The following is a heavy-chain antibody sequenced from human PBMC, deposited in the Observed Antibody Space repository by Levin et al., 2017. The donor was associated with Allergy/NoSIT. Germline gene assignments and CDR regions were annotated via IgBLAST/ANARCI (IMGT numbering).Heavy chain of an antibody. CDR3: ARENSSGWYIDY. Sequence: SQTLSLTCTVSGGSIGTDHWAWIRQPPGKGLEWIGHNYDSGHTYYNPSLISRATISADTSKNQFSLRLTSVTAADTAVYYCARENSSGWYIDYWGQGTLVTVSS. V-gene: IGHV4-59*01. CDR1: GGSIGTDH. D-gene: IGHD6-19*01. J-gene: IGHJ4*02. CDR2: NYDSGHT.